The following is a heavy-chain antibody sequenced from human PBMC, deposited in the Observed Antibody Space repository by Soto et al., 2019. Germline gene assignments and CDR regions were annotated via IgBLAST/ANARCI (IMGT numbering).Heavy chain of an antibody. CDR1: GFTFSSYG. CDR3: AKGAYDSSGYYRYYFDY. V-gene: IGHV3-30*18. Sequence: QVQLVESGGGVVQPGRSLRLSCAASGFTFSSYGMHWVRQAPGKGLEWVAVISYDGSNKYYADSVKGRFTISRDNSKNTLYLQMNSLRAEDTAVYYCAKGAYDSSGYYRYYFDYWGQGTLVTVSS. D-gene: IGHD3-22*01. J-gene: IGHJ4*02. CDR2: ISYDGSNK.